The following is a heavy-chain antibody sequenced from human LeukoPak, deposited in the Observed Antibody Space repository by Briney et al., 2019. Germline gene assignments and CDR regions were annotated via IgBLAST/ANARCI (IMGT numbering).Heavy chain of an antibody. D-gene: IGHD3-10*01. J-gene: IGHJ4*02. Sequence: GGSLRLSCAASGFTFSSYAMTWVRQAPGKGLEWVSAISGSGYNSYYADSVKGRFTISRDNSRNTLHLQMSSLRVEDTAVYYCVKDSSSGSYFDYWGQGTLVTVSS. CDR1: GFTFSSYA. V-gene: IGHV3-23*01. CDR2: ISGSGYNS. CDR3: VKDSSSGSYFDY.